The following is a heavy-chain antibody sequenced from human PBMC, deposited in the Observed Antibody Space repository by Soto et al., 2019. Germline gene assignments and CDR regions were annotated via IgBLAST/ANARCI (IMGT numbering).Heavy chain of an antibody. CDR1: GFTFSDYY. CDR3: ARGKNSFDY. CDR2: SRNKAAGYTT. J-gene: IGHJ4*02. Sequence: GGSLRLSCVVSGFTFSDYYMDWVRQAPGQGLQWIGRSRNKAAGYTTEYPASVKGRFTVSRGESKNSLYLQLNNLKNEDTDIYYCARGKNSFDYWGQGAQVTVSS. V-gene: IGHV3-72*01.